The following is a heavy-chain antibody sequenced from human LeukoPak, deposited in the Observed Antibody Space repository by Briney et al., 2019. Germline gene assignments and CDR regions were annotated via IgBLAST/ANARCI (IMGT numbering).Heavy chain of an antibody. CDR1: GGSISSYY. D-gene: IGHD3-16*01. CDR3: ARETSQKGAHYMDV. V-gene: IGHV4-59*01. Sequence: PSETLSLTCTVSGGSISSYYWSWIRQPPGKGLEWIGYIYYSGSTNYNPSLKSRVTISVDTSKNQFSLKLTSVTAADTAVYYCARETSQKGAHYMDVWGKGTTVTISS. CDR2: IYYSGST. J-gene: IGHJ6*03.